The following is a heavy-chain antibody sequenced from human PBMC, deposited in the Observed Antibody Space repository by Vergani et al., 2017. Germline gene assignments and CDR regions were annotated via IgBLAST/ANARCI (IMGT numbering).Heavy chain of an antibody. D-gene: IGHD3-10*01. Sequence: QVQLVQSGAEVKKPGSSVKVSCKASGGTFSSYTISWVRQAPGQGLEWMGRIIPILGIANCAQKFQGRVTITADKSTSTAYMELSSLRSEDTAVYYSARGPYGSGSYFVVQFDYWGQGTLVTVSS. CDR3: ARGPYGSGSYFVVQFDY. CDR1: GGTFSSYT. CDR2: IIPILGIA. V-gene: IGHV1-69*02. J-gene: IGHJ4*02.